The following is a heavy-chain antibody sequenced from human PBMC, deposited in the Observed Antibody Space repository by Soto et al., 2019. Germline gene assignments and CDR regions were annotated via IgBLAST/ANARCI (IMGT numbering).Heavy chain of an antibody. Sequence: QLQLVQSGAELKKPGASVKVSCKASGYTFTTYDITWVRQAPGQGLEWVGRISGYKGNTDYAPRLQGRVTLTTETSTSTAVMELRSLTSDDTAVYYCARDSTARLAWFDPWGQGTPVIVSS. D-gene: IGHD6-6*01. CDR1: GYTFTTYD. CDR3: ARDSTARLAWFDP. V-gene: IGHV1-18*04. CDR2: ISGYKGNT. J-gene: IGHJ5*02.